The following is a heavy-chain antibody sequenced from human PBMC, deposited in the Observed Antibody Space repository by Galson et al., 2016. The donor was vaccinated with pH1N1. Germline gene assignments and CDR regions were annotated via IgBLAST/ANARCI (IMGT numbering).Heavy chain of an antibody. Sequence: SVKVSCKASGYTFTTYGIDWVRQAPGQGLEWMGWISTYTGNAKYAQKFQGRLTLTTDPFTNIAYMDQGSLTSDDTATYFCASRRILECSGGSCYLDFWGQGTLVTVSS. CDR1: GYTFTTYG. CDR3: ASRRILECSGGSCYLDF. V-gene: IGHV1-18*01. J-gene: IGHJ4*02. CDR2: ISTYTGNA. D-gene: IGHD2-15*01.